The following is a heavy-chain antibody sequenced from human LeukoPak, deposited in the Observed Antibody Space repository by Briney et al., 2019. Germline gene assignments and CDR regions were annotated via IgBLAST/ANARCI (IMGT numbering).Heavy chain of an antibody. J-gene: IGHJ6*02. CDR3: ARVKQLERPTDYYYYYYGMDV. D-gene: IGHD1-1*01. Sequence: SGGSLRLSCAASGFTFSSYWMSWVRQAPGKGLEWVANIKQDGSEKYYVDSVKGRFTISRDNAKNSLYLQMNSLRAEDTAVYYCARVKQLERPTDYYYYYYGMDVWGQGTTVTVSS. CDR2: IKQDGSEK. V-gene: IGHV3-7*01. CDR1: GFTFSSYW.